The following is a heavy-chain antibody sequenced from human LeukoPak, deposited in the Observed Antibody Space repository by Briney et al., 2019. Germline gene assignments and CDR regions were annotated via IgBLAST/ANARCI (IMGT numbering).Heavy chain of an antibody. J-gene: IGHJ4*02. D-gene: IGHD2-21*01. CDR1: GFTFSSYG. CDR2: ISYDGSNK. V-gene: IGHV3-30*18. Sequence: GGSLRLSCAASGFTFSSYGMHWVRQAPGKGLEWVAVISYDGSNKYYADSVKGRFTISRDNSKNTLYLQMNSLRAEDTAVYYCAKELAYCGGDCYGDYWGQGTLVTVSS. CDR3: AKELAYCGGDCYGDY.